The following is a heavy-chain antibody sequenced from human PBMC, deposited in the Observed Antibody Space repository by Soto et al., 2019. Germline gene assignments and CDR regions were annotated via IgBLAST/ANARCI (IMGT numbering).Heavy chain of an antibody. Sequence: SSVKVSRKTSGFTFTNYAMHWVPQAPGQRLEWMGWIYGGIGKATYSQRFQGRVTITTDESASTAYMELSSLRSEDTAVYYCALRTRFLQIIAAAGTLTAYYYHGMDAWGQGPTITVSS. CDR1: GFTFTNYA. D-gene: IGHD6-13*01. CDR2: IYGGIGKA. CDR3: ALRTRFLQIIAAAGTLTAYYYHGMDA. J-gene: IGHJ6*02. V-gene: IGHV1-3*01.